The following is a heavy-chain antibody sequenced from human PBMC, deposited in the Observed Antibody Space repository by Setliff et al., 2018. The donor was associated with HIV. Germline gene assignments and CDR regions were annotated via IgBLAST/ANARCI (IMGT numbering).Heavy chain of an antibody. Sequence: PSETLSLTCTVSGGSISSYCWNWIRQPPGRGLEWIGYLFTSGSTKYNPSLQSLVTMSIDTSKNQFSRKLTSVTAADTAVYYCARRIDNSGSFPNKNWFDTWGQGSLVTVSS. CDR2: LFTSGST. CDR1: GGSISSYC. CDR3: ARRIDNSGSFPNKNWFDT. J-gene: IGHJ5*02. V-gene: IGHV4-4*09. D-gene: IGHD3-10*01.